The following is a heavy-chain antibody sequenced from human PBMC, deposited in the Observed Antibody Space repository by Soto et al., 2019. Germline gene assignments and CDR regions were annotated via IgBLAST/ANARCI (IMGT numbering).Heavy chain of an antibody. Sequence: EGQLLESGGGLVQPGGSLTLSCATSGFTFSSYAMVWVRQAAEKGLEWVASISNNGDTAYYADSVKGRLTISRGNSENTLYLQMNGLRADDTALYFCAKSRVFIGAIVTLLDSWGQGTQVTVSS. J-gene: IGHJ4*02. CDR2: ISNNGDTA. V-gene: IGHV3-23*01. CDR1: GFTFSSYA. D-gene: IGHD3-16*02. CDR3: AKSRVFIGAIVTLLDS.